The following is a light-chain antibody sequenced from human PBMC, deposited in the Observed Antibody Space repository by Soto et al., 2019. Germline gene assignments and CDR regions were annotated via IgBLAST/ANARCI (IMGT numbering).Light chain of an antibody. CDR3: SSYTTSSSYF. V-gene: IGLV2-14*01. CDR1: SSGVGAYNF. Sequence: QSALTQPASVSGSPGQSITISCTGTSSGVGAYNFVSWYQQDPGKAPKLMIYDVNNRPSGVSNRFSGSKSGNTASLTISGLQAEDEADYYCSSYTTSSSYFFGTGTKVTVL. CDR2: DVN. J-gene: IGLJ1*01.